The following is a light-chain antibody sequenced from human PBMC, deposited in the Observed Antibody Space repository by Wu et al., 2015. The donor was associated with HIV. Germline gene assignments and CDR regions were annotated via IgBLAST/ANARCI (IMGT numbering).Light chain of an antibody. J-gene: IGKJ2*01. CDR2: DAS. V-gene: IGKV1-13*02. CDR1: QGPSSA. CDR3: QQFNSYRYT. Sequence: IQLTQSPSSLSAPVGDRVTITCRASQGPSSALAWYQQKPGKAPKLLIYDASSLESGVPSRFSGSGSGTDFTLTISSLQPEDFATYYCQQFNSYRYTFGQGTKLEIK.